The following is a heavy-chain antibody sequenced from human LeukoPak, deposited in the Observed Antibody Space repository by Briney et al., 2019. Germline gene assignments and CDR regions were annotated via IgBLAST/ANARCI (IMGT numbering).Heavy chain of an antibody. V-gene: IGHV4-34*01. J-gene: IGHJ3*01. CDR2: INHSGST. D-gene: IGHD1-7*01. CDR1: GGSFSGYY. Sequence: SETLSLTCAVYGGSFSGYYWSWIRQPPGKGLEWIGEINHSGSTNYNPSLKSRVTISVDTSKNQFSLKLSSVTAADTAVNYCARGITGTTSWGQGTMVTVSS. CDR3: ARGITGTTS.